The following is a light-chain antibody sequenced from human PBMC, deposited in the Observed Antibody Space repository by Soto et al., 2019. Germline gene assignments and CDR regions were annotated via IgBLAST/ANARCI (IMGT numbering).Light chain of an antibody. Sequence: QMTHSPSSVSASVGDTITITCQASRTIKSYLHWFRQKTGEPHSLLIYAASTLHDGVTSRFRGSGSGADFTLAFSGLQPEAFASYHCQLTYSDISFGGGTKVDIK. CDR2: AAS. J-gene: IGKJ4*01. CDR3: QLTYSDIS. V-gene: IGKV1-39*01. CDR1: RTIKSY.